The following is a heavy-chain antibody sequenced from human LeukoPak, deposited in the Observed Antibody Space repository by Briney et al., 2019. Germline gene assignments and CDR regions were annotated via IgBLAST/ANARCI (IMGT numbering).Heavy chain of an antibody. V-gene: IGHV3-30*18. J-gene: IGHJ2*01. D-gene: IGHD6-13*01. CDR3: AKDSEIAAAGSYWYFDL. CDR2: ISYDGSNK. CDR1: GFTFRSYD. Sequence: GRSLRLSCAASGFTFRSYDMHWVRQAPGKGLQWVAVISYDGSNKYHTDSVKGRFTISRDNSKNTLYLQMNSLRAEDTAVYYCAKDSEIAAAGSYWYFDLWGRGTLVTVSS.